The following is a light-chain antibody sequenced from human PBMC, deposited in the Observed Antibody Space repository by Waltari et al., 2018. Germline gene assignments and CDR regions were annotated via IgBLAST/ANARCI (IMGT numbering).Light chain of an antibody. J-gene: IGKJ5*01. CDR1: QSVSSSS. Sequence: EIVLTQSPGTLSLSPGERATLSCGASQSVSSSSLAWYQQNPGQAPRLLIYGASNRATGIPDRFSGSGSGTDFTLTVSRLEPEDFAVYYCQQYGSLPITFGQGTRLEIK. CDR2: GAS. CDR3: QQYGSLPIT. V-gene: IGKV3-20*01.